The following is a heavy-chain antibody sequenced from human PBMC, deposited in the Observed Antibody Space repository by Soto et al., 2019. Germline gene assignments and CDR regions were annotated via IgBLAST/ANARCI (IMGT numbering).Heavy chain of an antibody. V-gene: IGHV3-30*18. CDR1: GFTFSSYG. CDR3: AKDLGGWDYSPSLDYYYGMDV. D-gene: IGHD4-4*01. CDR2: ISYDGSNK. J-gene: IGHJ6*02. Sequence: GGSLRLSCAASGFTFSSYGMHWVRQAPGKGLEWVAVISYDGSNKYYADSVKGRFTISRDNSKNTLYLQMNSLRAGDTAVYYCAKDLGGWDYSPSLDYYYGMDVWGQGTTVTVSS.